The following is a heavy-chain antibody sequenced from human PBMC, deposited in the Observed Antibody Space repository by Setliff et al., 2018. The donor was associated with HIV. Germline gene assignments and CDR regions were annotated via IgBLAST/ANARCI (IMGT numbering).Heavy chain of an antibody. V-gene: IGHV3-48*04. CDR1: GFTFKTYS. J-gene: IGHJ6*03. CDR3: ARDSYSGSYPHYFYYMDV. CDR2: IGSSSGSI. D-gene: IGHD1-26*01. Sequence: HPGGSLRLSCAASGFTFKTYSMNWVRQAPGKGLEWVSHIGSSSGSISYTDSVKGRFSVSRDNAKNSLYLQLNSLRAEDTAVYYCARDSYSGSYPHYFYYMDVWGKGTTVTVSS.